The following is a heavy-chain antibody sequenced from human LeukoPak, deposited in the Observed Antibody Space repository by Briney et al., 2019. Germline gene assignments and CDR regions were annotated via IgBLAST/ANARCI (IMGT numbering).Heavy chain of an antibody. V-gene: IGHV4-34*01. Sequence: SETLSLTCAVYGGSFGGYYWSWIRQPPGKGLEWIGEINHSGSTNYNPSLKSRVTISVDTSKNQFSLKLSSVTAADTAVYYCARGRTILGYWGQGTLVTVSS. CDR1: GGSFGGYY. J-gene: IGHJ4*02. CDR3: ARGRTILGY. CDR2: INHSGST.